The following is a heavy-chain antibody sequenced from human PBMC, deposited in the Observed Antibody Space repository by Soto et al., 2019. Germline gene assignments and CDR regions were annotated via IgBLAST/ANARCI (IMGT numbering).Heavy chain of an antibody. V-gene: IGHV1-18*01. Sequence: ASVKVSCKASGCTLTSYGISWVRQAPGQGLEWMGWINTHNGNTNYAQMLQGRVTMTTDTSTSTAYLELRSLTSDDTAMYYCARRMGSGFVDYWGQGTLVTVSS. CDR3: ARRMGSGFVDY. CDR2: INTHNGNT. J-gene: IGHJ4*02. CDR1: GCTLTSYG. D-gene: IGHD3-10*01.